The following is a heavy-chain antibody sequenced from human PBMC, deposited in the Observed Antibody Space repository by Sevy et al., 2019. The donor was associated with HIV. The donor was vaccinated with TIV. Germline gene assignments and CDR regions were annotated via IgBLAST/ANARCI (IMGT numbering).Heavy chain of an antibody. CDR3: TNLLGVPFDY. Sequence: GGSLRLSCAVSGSNFSVSAMHWVRQASGKGLEWLGRIRSKSNNYATANSTSVKGRFTLARDDSKSTAYRLMNSLKGEDTALYYCTNLLGVPFDYWGQGALVTVSS. J-gene: IGHJ4*02. CDR2: IRSKSNNYAT. V-gene: IGHV3-73*01. D-gene: IGHD3-10*01. CDR1: GSNFSVSA.